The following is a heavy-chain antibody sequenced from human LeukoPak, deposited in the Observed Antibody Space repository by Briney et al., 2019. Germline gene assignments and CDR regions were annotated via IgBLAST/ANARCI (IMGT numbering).Heavy chain of an antibody. D-gene: IGHD6-13*01. CDR3: ARTPPSYSSSWYFSPLYGMDV. CDR1: GGSISSGGYS. J-gene: IGHJ6*02. Sequence: KASETLSLTCAVSGGSISSGGYSWSWIRQPPGKGLEWIGYIYYSGSTYYNPSLKSRATISVDTSKNQFSLKLSSVTAADTAVYYCARTPPSYSSSWYFSPLYGMDVWGQGTTVTVSS. V-gene: IGHV4-31*11. CDR2: IYYSGST.